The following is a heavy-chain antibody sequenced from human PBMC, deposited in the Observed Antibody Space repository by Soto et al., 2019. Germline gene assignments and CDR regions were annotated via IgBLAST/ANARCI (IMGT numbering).Heavy chain of an antibody. Sequence: QVQLLQSGPEVKKPGSSVKVSCKASRDTFNTYTITWVRQAPGQGLEWMGRIIPRTDIANYAQKFQDRVSITADRSTSTADMELSSLRFDDTAVYYCARDYYYGSGSSMEIFDSWGQGTLVTVSS. V-gene: IGHV1-69*08. J-gene: IGHJ4*02. CDR1: RDTFNTYT. CDR2: IIPRTDIA. D-gene: IGHD3-10*01. CDR3: ARDYYYGSGSSMEIFDS.